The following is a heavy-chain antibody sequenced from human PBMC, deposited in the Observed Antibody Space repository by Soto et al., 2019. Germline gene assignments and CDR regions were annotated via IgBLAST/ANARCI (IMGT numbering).Heavy chain of an antibody. CDR3: ARALAEGYCSGGSCYQPNNWFDP. D-gene: IGHD2-15*01. V-gene: IGHV4-34*01. CDR1: GGSFSGYY. Sequence: LETLSLACAVYGGSFSGYYWSWIRQPPGKGREWIGEINHSGSTNYNPSLKSRVTISVDTSKNQFSLKLSSVTAADTAVYYCARALAEGYCSGGSCYQPNNWFDPWGQGTLVTVSS. J-gene: IGHJ5*02. CDR2: INHSGST.